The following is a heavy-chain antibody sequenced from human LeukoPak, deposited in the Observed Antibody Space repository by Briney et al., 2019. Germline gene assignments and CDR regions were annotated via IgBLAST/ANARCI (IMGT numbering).Heavy chain of an antibody. CDR3: ARVPGPIAAAGIYAFDI. CDR2: IYYSGST. D-gene: IGHD6-13*01. Sequence: SETLSLTCTVSGGSISSSSYYWGWIRQPPGKGLEWIGSIYYSGSTYYNPSLKSRVTISVDTSKNQFSLKLSSVTAADTAVYYCARVPGPIAAAGIYAFDIWGQGTMVTVSS. V-gene: IGHV4-39*07. CDR1: GGSISSSSYY. J-gene: IGHJ3*02.